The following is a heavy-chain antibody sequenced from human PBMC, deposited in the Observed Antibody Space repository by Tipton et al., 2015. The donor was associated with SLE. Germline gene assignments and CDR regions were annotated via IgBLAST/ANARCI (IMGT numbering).Heavy chain of an antibody. D-gene: IGHD6-6*01. CDR2: ISYDGSNK. CDR3: ARAYSSSSGRGDDAFDI. Sequence: SLRLSCAASGFTFSSYAMHWVRQAPGKGLEWVAVISYDGSNKYYADSVKGRFTISRDNSKNTLYLQMNSLRAGDTAVYYCARAYSSSSGRGDDAFDIWGQGTMVTVSS. V-gene: IGHV3-30*04. J-gene: IGHJ3*02. CDR1: GFTFSSYA.